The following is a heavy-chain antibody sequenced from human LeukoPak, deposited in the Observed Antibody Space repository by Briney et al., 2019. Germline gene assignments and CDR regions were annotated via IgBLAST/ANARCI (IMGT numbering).Heavy chain of an antibody. Sequence: ASVKVSCKASGYTFTDYYMHWVRQAPGQGLEWMGWINPHSGGTDHAQKFQGRVTMTRDTSISTVYMELSSLRSEDTAVYYCARGFHDSSGYYWGYFDYWGQGTLVTVSS. J-gene: IGHJ4*02. V-gene: IGHV1-2*02. CDR2: INPHSGGT. CDR1: GYTFTDYY. CDR3: ARGFHDSSGYYWGYFDY. D-gene: IGHD3-22*01.